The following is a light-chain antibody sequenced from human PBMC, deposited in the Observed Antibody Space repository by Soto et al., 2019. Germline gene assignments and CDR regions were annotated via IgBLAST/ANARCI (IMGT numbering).Light chain of an antibody. V-gene: IGLV8-61*01. CDR3: VLYMGSGIWV. Sequence: QTVVTQEPSFSVSPGGTVTLTCGLTSGSVSTSYYPSWYQQTPGQAPRTVIYNINSRSFGVPDRFFGSILGNKAALTITGAQADDESDYYCVLYMGSGIWVFGGGTKLTVL. CDR1: SGSVSTSYY. J-gene: IGLJ3*02. CDR2: NIN.